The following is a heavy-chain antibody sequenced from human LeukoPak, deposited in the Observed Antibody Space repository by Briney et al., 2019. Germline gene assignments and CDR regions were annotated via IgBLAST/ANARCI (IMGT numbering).Heavy chain of an antibody. CDR3: ARLRRYYDILTGYSHNYFDY. V-gene: IGHV1-2*02. D-gene: IGHD3-9*01. CDR2: INPNSGGT. CDR1: GYTFIDHY. Sequence: ASVKVSCKGSGYTFIDHYMHWVRQAPGQGLEWMGWINPNSGGTNYAQMFQGRVTMTRDTSIITAYMELSRLRSDDTAVYYCARLRRYYDILTGYSHNYFDYWGQGTLVTVSS. J-gene: IGHJ4*02.